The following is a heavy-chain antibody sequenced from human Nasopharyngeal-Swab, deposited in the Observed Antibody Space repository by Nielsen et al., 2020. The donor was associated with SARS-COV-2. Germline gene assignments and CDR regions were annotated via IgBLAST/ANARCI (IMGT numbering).Heavy chain of an antibody. CDR3: ARGSPLRFLEWSLSYFEY. CDR2: IFHSGNT. CDR1: GGSISSSNW. D-gene: IGHD3-3*01. Sequence: SETLSLTCAVSGGSISSSNWWGWVRQPPGKGLEWIGEIFHSGNTIYNPSLRSRVTISVDVSKNQFSLSLSSVTAADTAVYYCARGSPLRFLEWSLSYFEYWGQGALVTVSS. J-gene: IGHJ4*02. V-gene: IGHV4-4*02.